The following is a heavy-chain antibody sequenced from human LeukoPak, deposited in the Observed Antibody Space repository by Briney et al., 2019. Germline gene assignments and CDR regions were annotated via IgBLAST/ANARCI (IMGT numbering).Heavy chain of an antibody. CDR2: MNPSGGST. CDR3: GRGISITMVRGVIDY. J-gene: IGHJ4*02. V-gene: IGHV1-46*01. D-gene: IGHD3-10*01. Sequence: ASVKVSFKAFGYTFTSYYMHWVRQAPGQGLEWMGIMNPSGGSTSYAQKFQDRVSMTRDTSTSTVYIELSSLRSEDTAAYYCGRGISITMVRGVIDYWGQGSLVTVS. CDR1: GYTFTSYY.